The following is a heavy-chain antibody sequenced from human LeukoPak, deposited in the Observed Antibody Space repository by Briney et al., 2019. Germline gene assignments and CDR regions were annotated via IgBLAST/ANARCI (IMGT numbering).Heavy chain of an antibody. J-gene: IGHJ6*04. CDR3: ARDSGKYQLLYYYYYYGMDV. Sequence: GASVRVSCTASGYTFTSYGISWVRQAPGQGLEWMAWINAYNSNTNYAQKLQGRVTITTDTSTSTAYMELRSLRSDDTAVYYCARDSGKYQLLYYYYYYGMDVWGKGTTVTVSS. CDR1: GYTFTSYG. CDR2: INAYNSNT. D-gene: IGHD2-2*01. V-gene: IGHV1-18*04.